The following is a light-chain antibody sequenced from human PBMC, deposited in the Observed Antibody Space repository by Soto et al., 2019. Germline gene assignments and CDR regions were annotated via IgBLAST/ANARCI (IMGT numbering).Light chain of an antibody. V-gene: IGLV2-14*01. J-gene: IGLJ3*02. CDR3: SSYTSRSTGV. Sequence: QSALTQPASVSGSPGQSITISCTGTSSDVGGYNYVSWYQQHPGKAPKLMIYDVTSRPSGVSNRFSGSKSGNTASLTISGLQAEDEADYYCSSYTSRSTGVFGGGTKLTVL. CDR2: DVT. CDR1: SSDVGGYNY.